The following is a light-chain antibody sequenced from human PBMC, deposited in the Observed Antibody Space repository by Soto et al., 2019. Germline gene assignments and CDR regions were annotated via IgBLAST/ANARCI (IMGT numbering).Light chain of an antibody. Sequence: DIQVTQSPSSLSASVGDRVTITCRASQSITTFLNWYQQKPGNAAKLLIYAASSLQTGVPSRFSGSGSGTDFTLTISSLQREDFATYYCQQAYGAPPTFGQGTKVEIK. J-gene: IGKJ1*01. CDR1: QSITTF. V-gene: IGKV1-39*01. CDR2: AAS. CDR3: QQAYGAPPT.